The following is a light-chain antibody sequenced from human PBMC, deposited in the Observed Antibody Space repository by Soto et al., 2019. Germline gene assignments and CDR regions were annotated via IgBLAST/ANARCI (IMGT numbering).Light chain of an antibody. CDR2: DTS. CDR1: QSAGNF. CDR3: QQYGRSPWT. V-gene: IGKV3-20*01. Sequence: ENVFTQSPGTLSLSPGERATLSCRASQSAGNFLAWYLQKPGQAPRLLIYDTSSRATGIPDRFSGSGSGTDFTRTISRLEPEDFAVDFCQQYGRSPWTFGQGTKVDIK. J-gene: IGKJ1*01.